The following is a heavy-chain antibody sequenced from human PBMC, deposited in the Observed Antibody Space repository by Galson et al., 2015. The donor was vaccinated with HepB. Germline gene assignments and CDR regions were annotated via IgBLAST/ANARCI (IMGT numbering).Heavy chain of an antibody. V-gene: IGHV4-30-4*01. CDR2: IYYSGST. CDR1: GGSISSGDYY. J-gene: IGHJ5*02. CDR3: AASRTTNYGRKRWFDP. D-gene: IGHD1-7*01. Sequence: TLSLTCTVSGGSISSGDYYWSWIRQPPGKGLEWIGYIYYSGSTYYNPPLKSRVTISVDTSKNQFSLKLSSVTAADTAVYYCAASRTTNYGRKRWFDPWGQGTLVTVSS.